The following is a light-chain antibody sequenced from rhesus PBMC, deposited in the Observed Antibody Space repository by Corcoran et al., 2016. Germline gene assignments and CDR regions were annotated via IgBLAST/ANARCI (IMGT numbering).Light chain of an antibody. CDR3: QQHYNYPRT. CDR1: QDIDNY. Sequence: DIQMTQSPSSLSASVGDTVTITCRASQDIDNYLAWYPQKPGKAPKPLIFYTSNLESGVPSRFRGAGYGTDFTLTISSLQPEDFATYYCQQHYNYPRTFGQGTKVDI. V-gene: IGKV1S16*01. J-gene: IGKJ1*01. CDR2: YTS.